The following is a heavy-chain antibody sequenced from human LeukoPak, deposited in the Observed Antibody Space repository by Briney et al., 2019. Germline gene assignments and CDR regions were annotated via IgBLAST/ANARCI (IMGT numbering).Heavy chain of an antibody. CDR2: ISGSGGST. Sequence: PGGSLRLSCAASGFTFSSYAMSWVRQAPGKGLEWDSAISGSGGSTYYADSVKGRFTISRDNSKNTLYLQMNSLRAEDTAVYYCAHTGVPMTTIDYWGQGTLVTVSS. V-gene: IGHV3-23*01. CDR3: AHTGVPMTTIDY. CDR1: GFTFSSYA. J-gene: IGHJ4*02. D-gene: IGHD4-17*01.